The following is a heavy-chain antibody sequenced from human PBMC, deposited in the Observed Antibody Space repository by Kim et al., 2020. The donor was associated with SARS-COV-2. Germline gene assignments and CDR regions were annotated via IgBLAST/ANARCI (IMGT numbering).Heavy chain of an antibody. CDR1: GFTFSSYS. J-gene: IGHJ6*02. CDR2: ISSSSSYI. D-gene: IGHD2-2*02. CDR3: ARVLGGYCSSTSCYIYYYGMDV. Sequence: GGSLRLSCAASGFTFSSYSMNWVRQAPGKGLEWVSSISSSSSYIYYADSVKGRFTISRDNAKNSLYLQMNSLRAEDTAVYYCARVLGGYCSSTSCYIYYYGMDVWGQGTTVTVSS. V-gene: IGHV3-21*01.